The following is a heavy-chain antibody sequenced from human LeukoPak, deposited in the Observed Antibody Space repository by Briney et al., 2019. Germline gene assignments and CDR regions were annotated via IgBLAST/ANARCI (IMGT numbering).Heavy chain of an antibody. CDR3: ARDSSSWPNDAFDI. CDR1: GGSISGTYY. J-gene: IGHJ3*02. V-gene: IGHV4-61*01. D-gene: IGHD6-13*01. Sequence: SETLSLTCTVSGGSISGTYYWSWIRQPPGKGLEWIGYIYYTGTTDSNPSLKSRVTISLDTSKNQFSLKLSSVTAADTAVYYCARDSSSWPNDAFDIWGQGTMVTVSS. CDR2: IYYTGTT.